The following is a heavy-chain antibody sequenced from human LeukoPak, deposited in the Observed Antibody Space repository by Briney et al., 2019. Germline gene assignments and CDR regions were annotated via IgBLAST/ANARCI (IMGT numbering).Heavy chain of an antibody. CDR3: ATRRRGNTAMAFDY. CDR2: IHYTGST. D-gene: IGHD5-18*01. J-gene: IGHJ4*02. V-gene: IGHV4-59*01. CDR1: GGSISSYY. Sequence: SETLSLTCTVSGGSISSYYWSWIRQPPGKGLESIGYIHYTGSTTYNPSLKSRVTISVDTSKNQFSLKLSSVTAADTAVYYCATRRRGNTAMAFDYWGQGTLVTVSS.